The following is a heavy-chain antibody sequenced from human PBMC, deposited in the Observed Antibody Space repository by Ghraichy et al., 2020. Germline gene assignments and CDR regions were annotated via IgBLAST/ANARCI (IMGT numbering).Heavy chain of an antibody. V-gene: IGHV3-11*05. CDR1: GFTFSDFH. D-gene: IGHD3-16*01. CDR2: ISRSTSHT. J-gene: IGHJ5*02. CDR3: ARELYFWGGDEDWFDP. Sequence: GGSLRLSCAASGFTFSDFHMSWIRQAPGKGLEWVAYISRSTSHTKYADSVKGRFTISRDNAKNSLYLQMNSLRADDTAVYYCARELYFWGGDEDWFDPWGQGTLVTVSS.